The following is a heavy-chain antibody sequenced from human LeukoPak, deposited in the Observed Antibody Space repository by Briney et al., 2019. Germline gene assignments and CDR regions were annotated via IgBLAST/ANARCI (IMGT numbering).Heavy chain of an antibody. CDR2: IKQEGSEK. D-gene: IGHD6-13*01. J-gene: IGHJ4*02. CDR3: AREAPGWYSSSWFDY. Sequence: PGGSLRLSCAASGFTFSSYWMSWVRQAPGKGLEWVANIKQEGSEKYYVDSVKGRFTISRDNAKNSLYLQMNSLRAEDTAVYYCAREAPGWYSSSWFDYWGQGTLVTVSS. CDR1: GFTFSSYW. V-gene: IGHV3-7*03.